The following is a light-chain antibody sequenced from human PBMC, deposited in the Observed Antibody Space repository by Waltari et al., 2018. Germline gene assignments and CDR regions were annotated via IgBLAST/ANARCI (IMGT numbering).Light chain of an antibody. CDR3: SSYAGSNKYVV. CDR2: EVS. Sequence: QSALTQPPTASGSPGQSVTISCTGTSSDVGGYNYVSWYQQHQVKAPKLMIYEVSKRPSGVPDRFSGSKSGNTASLTVSGLQAEDEADYYCSSYAGSNKYVVFGGGTKLTVL. V-gene: IGLV2-8*01. J-gene: IGLJ2*01. CDR1: SSDVGGYNY.